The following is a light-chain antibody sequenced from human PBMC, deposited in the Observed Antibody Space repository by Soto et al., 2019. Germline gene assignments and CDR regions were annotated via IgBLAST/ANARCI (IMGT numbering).Light chain of an antibody. J-gene: IGKJ4*01. Sequence: EIVLTQSPGTLSLSPGERATLSCMASQSVSSSYLAWYQQKPGQAPRLLIYGASSRPTGIPYRFSGSGSGTDFTLTISRLEPEDFAVYSCQQYGSLPLTFGGGTKVEIK. CDR3: QQYGSLPLT. CDR1: QSVSSSY. CDR2: GAS. V-gene: IGKV3-20*01.